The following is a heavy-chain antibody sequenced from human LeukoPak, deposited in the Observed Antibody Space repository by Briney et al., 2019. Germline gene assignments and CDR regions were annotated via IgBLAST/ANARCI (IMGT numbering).Heavy chain of an antibody. D-gene: IGHD6-13*01. CDR3: VEGHSRSWSFFDQ. CDR1: GFTVSSNY. Sequence: GGSLRLSCAASGFTVSSNYMSWVRQAPGKGLEWVSVIYSGGSTYYADSVKGRFTISRDNSKNTLYLQMNSLRAEDTALYYCVEGHSRSWSFFDQWGQGTLVTVSS. CDR2: IYSGGST. V-gene: IGHV3-66*02. J-gene: IGHJ4*02.